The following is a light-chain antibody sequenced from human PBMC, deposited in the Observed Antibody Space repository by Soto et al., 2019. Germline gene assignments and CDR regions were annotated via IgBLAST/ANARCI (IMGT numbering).Light chain of an antibody. CDR3: QQYGSSPFT. CDR1: QSFSSNN. CDR2: GAS. J-gene: IGKJ3*01. V-gene: IGKV3-20*01. Sequence: EIVLTQSPGTLSLSPGERATLSCRASQSFSSNNLAWYQQRPGQAPRVVIYGASTRATGIPERFSGSGSGTDFTLTISRLEPEDFAVYYCQQYGSSPFTFGPGTKVDIK.